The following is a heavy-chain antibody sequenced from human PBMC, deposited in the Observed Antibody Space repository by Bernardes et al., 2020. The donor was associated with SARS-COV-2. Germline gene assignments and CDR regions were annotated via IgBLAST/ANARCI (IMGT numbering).Heavy chain of an antibody. V-gene: IGHV3-66*02. J-gene: IGHJ6*02. CDR1: GFIVISNY. CDR3: AADCSSTSCQASLGYVHYYAMDV. CDR2: IYSDGST. Sequence: GGSLRLSCAASGFIVISNYMSWVRQAPGKGLEWVSLIYSDGSTCYADSVKGRFAISRDNSKNTLYLQMNSLGVDDTAVYYCAADCSSTSCQASLGYVHYYAMDVWGQGTTVTVSS. D-gene: IGHD2-2*01.